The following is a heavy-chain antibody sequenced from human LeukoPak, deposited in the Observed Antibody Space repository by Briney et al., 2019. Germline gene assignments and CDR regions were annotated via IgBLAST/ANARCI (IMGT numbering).Heavy chain of an antibody. D-gene: IGHD6-19*01. CDR1: DASISNYH. CDR3: ARLQWLVPFYYFDY. CDR2: ISTSGST. V-gene: IGHV4-4*07. J-gene: IGHJ4*02. Sequence: PSETLSLTCTVSDASISNYHWSWIRHPAGKGLEWIGRISTSGSTNYNPSLKSRVTISVDTSKNQISLKLSSVTAADTAVYYCARLQWLVPFYYFDYWGQGTLVTVSS.